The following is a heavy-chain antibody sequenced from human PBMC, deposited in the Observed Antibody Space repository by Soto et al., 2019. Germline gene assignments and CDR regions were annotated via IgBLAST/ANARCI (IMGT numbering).Heavy chain of an antibody. J-gene: IGHJ6*02. CDR1: GYSFTSYW. CDR3: AREVGPTEYYYYYGMDV. V-gene: IGHV5-10-1*01. CDR2: IDPSDSYT. D-gene: IGHD3-10*01. Sequence: PGESLKISCKGSGYSFTSYWISWVRQMPGKGLEWMGRIDPSDSYTNYSPSFQGHVTISADKSISTAYLQWSSLKASDTAMYYCAREVGPTEYYYYYGMDVWGQGTTVTVSS.